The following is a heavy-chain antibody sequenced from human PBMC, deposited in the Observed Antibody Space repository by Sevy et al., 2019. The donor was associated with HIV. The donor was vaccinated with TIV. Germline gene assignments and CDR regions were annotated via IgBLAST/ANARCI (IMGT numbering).Heavy chain of an antibody. CDR3: ARGCRTSSWYFDYTHDAFDI. D-gene: IGHD6-13*01. CDR2: ISSSSSYI. CDR1: GFTFSSYS. J-gene: IGHJ3*02. V-gene: IGHV3-21*01. Sequence: GGSLRLSCAASGFTFSSYSMNWVRQAPGKALEWVSSISSSSSYIYYADSVKGRFTISRDNAKNSLYLQMNSLRAEDTTVYYCARGCRTSSWYFDYTHDAFDIWGQGTMVTVSS.